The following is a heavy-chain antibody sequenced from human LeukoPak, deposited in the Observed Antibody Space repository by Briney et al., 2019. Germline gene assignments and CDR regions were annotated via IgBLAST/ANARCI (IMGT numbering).Heavy chain of an antibody. CDR3: ARVNFYGSGSYLDYYHYYGMDV. Sequence: ASVNVSCKASVYTFTTYGISSVRQAPRQELEWMGWISVYNGNTNYRQNLQGRVTMTTDTSTSTVYMELRSLRSDDTAVYYCARVNFYGSGSYLDYYHYYGMDVWGQGTTVTVSS. CDR2: ISVYNGNT. J-gene: IGHJ6*02. D-gene: IGHD3-10*01. CDR1: VYTFTTYG. V-gene: IGHV1-18*01.